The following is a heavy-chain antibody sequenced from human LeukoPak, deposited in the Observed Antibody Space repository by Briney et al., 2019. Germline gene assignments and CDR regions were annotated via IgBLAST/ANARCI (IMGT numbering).Heavy chain of an antibody. Sequence: ASVTVSCTASGYTFTSYGISWVRQAPGQGLEWMGGIIPIFGTANYAQKFQGRVTITADESTSTAYMELSSLRSEDTAVYYCARGLMAGNTALFDYWGQGTLVTVSS. CDR1: GYTFTSYG. J-gene: IGHJ4*02. CDR3: ARGLMAGNTALFDY. D-gene: IGHD5-24*01. V-gene: IGHV1-69*13. CDR2: IIPIFGTA.